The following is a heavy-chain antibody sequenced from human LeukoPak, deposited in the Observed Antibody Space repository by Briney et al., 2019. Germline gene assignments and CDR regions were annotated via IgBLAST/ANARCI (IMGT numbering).Heavy chain of an antibody. D-gene: IGHD3-3*01. J-gene: IGHJ5*02. Sequence: GGSLRLSCAVSGFAFSSYWMSWVRQAPGKGLEWVANIKQDGSEKYYVDSVKGRFTISRDKAKNSLYLQMNSLRAEDTAVYYCARENVLRFLEWLPTYNWFDPWGQGTLVTVSS. CDR2: IKQDGSEK. V-gene: IGHV3-7*01. CDR1: GFAFSSYW. CDR3: ARENVLRFLEWLPTYNWFDP.